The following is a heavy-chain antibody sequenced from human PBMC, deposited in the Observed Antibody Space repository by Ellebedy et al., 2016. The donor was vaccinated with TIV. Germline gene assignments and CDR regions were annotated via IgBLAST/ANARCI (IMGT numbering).Heavy chain of an antibody. J-gene: IGHJ4*02. V-gene: IGHV3-74*01. CDR1: GFTFSSYW. CDR2: INSDGSST. Sequence: GGSLRLXXAASGFTFSSYWMHWVRQAPGKGLVWVSRINSDGSSTSYADSVKGRFTISRDNAKNTLYLQMNSLRAEDTAVYYCAREWGRGSYYGYWGQGTLVTVSS. CDR3: AREWGRGSYYGY. D-gene: IGHD1-26*01.